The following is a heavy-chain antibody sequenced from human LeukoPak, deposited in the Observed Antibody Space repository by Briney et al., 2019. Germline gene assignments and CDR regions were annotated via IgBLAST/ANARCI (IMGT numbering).Heavy chain of an antibody. CDR3: ARHSLRSVMFLGQTQKNWYFDL. D-gene: IGHD3-10*02. Sequence: PSETLSLTCTVSGGSISSSSYYWGWIRQPPGKGLEWIGSVYYSGSTNYNPSLKSRVTISVDTSKNQFSLKLSSVTAADTAVYYCARHSLRSVMFLGQTQKNWYFDLWGRGTLVTVSS. CDR2: VYYSGST. CDR1: GGSISSSSYY. V-gene: IGHV4-39*01. J-gene: IGHJ2*01.